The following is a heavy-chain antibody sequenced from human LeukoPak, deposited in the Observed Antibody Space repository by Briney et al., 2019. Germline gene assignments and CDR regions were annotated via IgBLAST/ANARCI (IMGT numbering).Heavy chain of an antibody. CDR3: ARALGGGQSTYYFDY. D-gene: IGHD3-16*01. CDR1: GYTFPTYG. Sequence: ASVKVSCKAVGYTFPTYGITWVRQAPGQGLEWVGWISAYNGKTNYAQKFRGRVTMTTDTSTSTAYVELRSLRSDDTAVYYCARALGGGQSTYYFDYWGQGSLVTVSS. J-gene: IGHJ4*02. CDR2: ISAYNGKT. V-gene: IGHV1-18*01.